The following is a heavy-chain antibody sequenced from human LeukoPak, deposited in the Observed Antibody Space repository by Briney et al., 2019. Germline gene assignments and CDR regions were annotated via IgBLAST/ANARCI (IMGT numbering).Heavy chain of an antibody. J-gene: IGHJ5*02. Sequence: GGSLRLSCAVSGITLSNYGMSWVRHAAGKGLEWVAGISGSAGGTYYADSVKGRFTVSRDNAKNTLYLQLNHLRAEDTAVYFCAKRGVVIRVILVGFHKEAYHFDPWGQGALVTVSS. CDR2: ISGSAGGT. CDR1: GITLSNYG. CDR3: AKRGVVIRVILVGFHKEAYHFDP. D-gene: IGHD3-22*01. V-gene: IGHV3-23*01.